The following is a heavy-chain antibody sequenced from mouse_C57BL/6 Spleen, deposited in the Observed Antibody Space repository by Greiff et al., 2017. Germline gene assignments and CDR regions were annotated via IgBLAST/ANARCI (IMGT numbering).Heavy chain of an antibody. D-gene: IGHD1-1*01. CDR1: GYTFTSYW. J-gene: IGHJ4*01. V-gene: IGHV1-69*01. Sequence: QVQLQQPGAELVMPGASVKLSCKASGYTFTSYWMHWVKQRPGQGLEWIGEIDPSDSYTNYNQKFKGKSTLTVDKSSSTAYMQLSSLTSEDSAVYYCARSLFITTVGYAMDGWGQGTSVTVSS. CDR2: IDPSDSYT. CDR3: ARSLFITTVGYAMDG.